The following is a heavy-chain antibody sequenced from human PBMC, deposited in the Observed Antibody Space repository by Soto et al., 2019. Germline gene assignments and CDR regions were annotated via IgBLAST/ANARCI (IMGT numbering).Heavy chain of an antibody. V-gene: IGHV4-31*03. CDR1: GGSISSGAYY. Sequence: QVKLQESGPGLVKPSQTLSLTCTVSGGSISSGAYYWNWIRQHPGKGLEWIGYIFHSGSTFYNPSLKSRVTISIDTSTNQFSLKLSSVSAADTAVYYCARDRGFCSGGACYLFDYWGQGALVTVAS. CDR3: ARDRGFCSGGACYLFDY. J-gene: IGHJ4*02. D-gene: IGHD2-15*01. CDR2: IFHSGST.